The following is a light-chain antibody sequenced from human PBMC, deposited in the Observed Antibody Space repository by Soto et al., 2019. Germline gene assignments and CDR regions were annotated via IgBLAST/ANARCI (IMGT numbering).Light chain of an antibody. Sequence: QSVLTQPPSASGTPGQRVTISCSGSRSNIGSNNVYWYQQLPGTAPKLLIYSNDKRPSGVPDRFSGSKAGTSASLAITGLQSEDEADYYCAAWDDSLNGVYVFGPGTKRTVL. CDR3: AAWDDSLNGVYV. J-gene: IGLJ1*01. CDR1: RSNIGSNN. V-gene: IGLV1-44*01. CDR2: SND.